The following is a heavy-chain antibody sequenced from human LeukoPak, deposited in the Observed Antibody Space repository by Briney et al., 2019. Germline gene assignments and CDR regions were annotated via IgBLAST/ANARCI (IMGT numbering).Heavy chain of an antibody. J-gene: IGHJ3*02. CDR3: ARDNVYYYDSSGYAFDI. CDR1: GFTFSSYA. D-gene: IGHD3-22*01. Sequence: GGSLRLSCAASGFTFSSYAMHWVRQAPGKGLEWVSVIYSGGSTYYADSVKGRFTISRDNSKNTLYLQMNSLRAEDTAVYYCARDNVYYYDSSGYAFDIWGQGTMVTVSS. CDR2: IYSGGST. V-gene: IGHV3-53*01.